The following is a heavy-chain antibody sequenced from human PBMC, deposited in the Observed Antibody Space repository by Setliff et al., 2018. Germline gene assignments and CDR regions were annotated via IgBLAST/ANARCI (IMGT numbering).Heavy chain of an antibody. Sequence: ASVKVSCKASGYIFNYYAIHWVRQAPGQRLEWMGWINAGNGNTKYSQKFQGRVTITRDTSASTAYMELSSLTSEDTAVYYCARRPYDSSGYFNYWGQGTLVTVSS. J-gene: IGHJ4*02. CDR2: INAGNGNT. D-gene: IGHD3-22*01. V-gene: IGHV1-3*01. CDR1: GYIFNYYA. CDR3: ARRPYDSSGYFNY.